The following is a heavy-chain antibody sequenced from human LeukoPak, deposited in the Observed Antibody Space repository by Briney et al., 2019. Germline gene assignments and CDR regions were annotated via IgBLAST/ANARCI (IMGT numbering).Heavy chain of an antibody. CDR3: VTSKGAGYFDY. D-gene: IGHD6-19*01. J-gene: IGHJ4*02. CDR2: IRNNGDNK. V-gene: IGHV3-30*02. Sequence: GGSLRLSCAASGFTFSTYGMHWVRQAPGKGLEWVSFIRNNGDNKYYADSVRGRFTISRDNSKNALYLQMNTLRTDDTAVYYCVTSKGAGYFDYWGQGTLVTVSS. CDR1: GFTFSTYG.